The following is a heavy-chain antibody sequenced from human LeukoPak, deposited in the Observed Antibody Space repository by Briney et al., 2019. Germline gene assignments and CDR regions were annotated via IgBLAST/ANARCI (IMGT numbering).Heavy chain of an antibody. CDR3: ARPSHYGDYVYWYFDL. D-gene: IGHD4-17*01. CDR2: IYYSGST. Sequence: TSETLSLTCTVSGGSISSSSYCWGWIRQPPGKGLEWIGSIYYSGSTYYNPSLKSRVTISVDTSKNQFSLKLSSVTAADTAVYYCARPSHYGDYVYWYFDLWGRGTLVTVSS. V-gene: IGHV4-39*01. CDR1: GGSISSSSYC. J-gene: IGHJ2*01.